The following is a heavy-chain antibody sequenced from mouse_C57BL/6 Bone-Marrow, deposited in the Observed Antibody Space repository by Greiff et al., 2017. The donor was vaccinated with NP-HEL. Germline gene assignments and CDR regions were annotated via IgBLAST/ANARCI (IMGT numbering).Heavy chain of an antibody. Sequence: QVQLQQPGTELVKPGASVKLSCKASGYTFTSYWMHWVKQRPGQGLEWIGNINPSNGGTNYNEKFKGKATLTADKSSSTAYMELRSLTSEDSAVYFCAANWEKYYAMDYWGQGTSVTVSS. J-gene: IGHJ4*01. CDR2: INPSNGGT. V-gene: IGHV1-53*01. CDR3: AANWEKYYAMDY. CDR1: GYTFTSYW. D-gene: IGHD4-1*01.